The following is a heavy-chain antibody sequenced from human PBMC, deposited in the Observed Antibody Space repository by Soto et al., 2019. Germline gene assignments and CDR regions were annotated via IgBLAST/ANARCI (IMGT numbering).Heavy chain of an antibody. Sequence: GGSLRLSCAASGFTFSSYAMSWVRQAPGKGLEWVSAISGSGGSTYYADSVKGRFTISRDNSKNTLYLQMNSLRAEDTAVYYCAKDRDPDYNSYRGFSDYWGQGTLVTVSS. CDR2: ISGSGGST. V-gene: IGHV3-23*01. D-gene: IGHD5-12*01. CDR1: GFTFSSYA. J-gene: IGHJ4*02. CDR3: AKDRDPDYNSYRGFSDY.